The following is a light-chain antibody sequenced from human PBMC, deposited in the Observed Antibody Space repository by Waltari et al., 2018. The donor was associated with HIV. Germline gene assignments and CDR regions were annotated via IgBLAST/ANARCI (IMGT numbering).Light chain of an antibody. CDR2: AAS. CDR3: QQLNSYPLT. J-gene: IGKJ4*01. V-gene: IGKV1-9*01. Sequence: DIQLTQSPSFLSASVGDRVTITCRASQGISTYLAWYQQKPAEAPKVLIYAASTLQSGVPSRFSGSGSGTEFTLTISSLQPEDFVTYFCQQLNSYPLTFGRGTKVEIK. CDR1: QGISTY.